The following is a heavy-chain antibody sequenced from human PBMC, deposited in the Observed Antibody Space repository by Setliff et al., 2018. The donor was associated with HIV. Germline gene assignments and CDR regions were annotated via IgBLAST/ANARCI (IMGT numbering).Heavy chain of an antibody. CDR2: IYPGDSDT. D-gene: IGHD6-19*01. V-gene: IGHV5-51*01. Sequence: PGESLKISCKGSGYSFTSYWIGWVRQMPGKGLEWMGIIYPGDSDTRYSPSFQGQVTISADKSISTAYLQWSSLKASDTAMYYCARHFSVAGDGYHPQYYFDYWGQGTLVTVSS. CDR1: GYSFTSYW. CDR3: ARHFSVAGDGYHPQYYFDY. J-gene: IGHJ4*02.